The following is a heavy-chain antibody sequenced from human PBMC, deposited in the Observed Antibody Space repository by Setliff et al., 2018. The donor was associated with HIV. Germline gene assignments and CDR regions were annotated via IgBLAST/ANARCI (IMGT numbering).Heavy chain of an antibody. CDR3: AKDPRAAVATICDY. CDR1: GFTFSRYG. J-gene: IGHJ4*02. CDR2: ISGSNSRT. V-gene: IGHV3-23*01. D-gene: IGHD5-12*01. Sequence: GGSLRLSCAASGFTFSRYGMHWVRQAPGKGLEWVSGISGSNSRTDYVDSVKGRFTISRDNSKNTLYLQMNSLRAEDTAVYYCAKDPRAAVATICDYWGQGTLVTVSS.